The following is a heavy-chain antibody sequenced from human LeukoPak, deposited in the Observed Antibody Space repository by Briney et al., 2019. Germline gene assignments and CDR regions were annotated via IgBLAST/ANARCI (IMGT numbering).Heavy chain of an antibody. V-gene: IGHV1-2*02. Sequence: ASVKVSFKSSGSSFFVYYIHWVRQPPGQGLEWMGWINPNSGGTNYAQTFQGRVTMTRDTSISTVYMELTRLRSDDTAMYYCAKSTNVVTITARLYIWGQGTLVTVAS. CDR2: INPNSGGT. CDR1: GSSFFVYY. CDR3: AKSTNVVTITARLYI. J-gene: IGHJ1*01. D-gene: IGHD2-8*01.